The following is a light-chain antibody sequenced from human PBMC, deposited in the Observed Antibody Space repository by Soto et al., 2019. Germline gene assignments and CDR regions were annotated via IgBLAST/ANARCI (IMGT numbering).Light chain of an antibody. CDR1: QTLSRN. CDR2: GAS. Sequence: EMVMTQSPATLSVSPGERATLSCRASQTLSRNLAWYQQQPGQAPRLLIYGASTRATGIPARFSGSGSGTDFTLTISSLQSEDFAVYYCQQYDNWPHTFGRGTKREIK. J-gene: IGKJ2*01. V-gene: IGKV3-15*01. CDR3: QQYDNWPHT.